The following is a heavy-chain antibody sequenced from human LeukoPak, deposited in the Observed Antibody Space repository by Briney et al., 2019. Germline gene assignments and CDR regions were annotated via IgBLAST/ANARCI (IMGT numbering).Heavy chain of an antibody. V-gene: IGHV3-23*01. CDR3: AKGGSGWYPAFDY. CDR2: SGSGGDT. J-gene: IGHJ4*02. Sequence: GGSLRLSCAASGFTFSDYYMTWIRHAPGKGLEWVSTSGSGGDTFYADSVKGRFTISRDNSRNTLYLQMNSLRAEDTAVYYCAKGGSGWYPAFDYWGQGTLVTVSS. D-gene: IGHD6-19*01. CDR1: GFTFSDYY.